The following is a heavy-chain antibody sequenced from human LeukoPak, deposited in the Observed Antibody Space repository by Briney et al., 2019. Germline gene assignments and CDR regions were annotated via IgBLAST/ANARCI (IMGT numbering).Heavy chain of an antibody. V-gene: IGHV4-34*01. CDR2: INHSGST. D-gene: IGHD5-18*01. Sequence: SETLSLTCAVYGGPFSGYYWSWIRQPPGKGLEWIGEINHSGSTNYNPSLKSRVTTSVDTSKNQFSLKLSSVTAADTAVYYCAREVDTAMVLDYWGQGTLVTASS. J-gene: IGHJ4*02. CDR1: GGPFSGYY. CDR3: AREVDTAMVLDY.